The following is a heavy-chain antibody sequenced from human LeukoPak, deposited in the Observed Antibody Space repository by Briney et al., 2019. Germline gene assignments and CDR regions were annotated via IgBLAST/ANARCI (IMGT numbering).Heavy chain of an antibody. V-gene: IGHV4-31*03. CDR1: GGSISSGGYY. CDR3: ARVCSGGSCYTNFDY. Sequence: SETLSLTCTASGGSISSGGYYWSWIRQHPGTGLEWIGYIYYSGSTYYNPSLKSRVTISVDTSKNQFSLKLSSVTVADTAVYYCARVCSGGSCYTNFDYWGQGTLVTVSS. CDR2: IYYSGST. D-gene: IGHD2-15*01. J-gene: IGHJ4*02.